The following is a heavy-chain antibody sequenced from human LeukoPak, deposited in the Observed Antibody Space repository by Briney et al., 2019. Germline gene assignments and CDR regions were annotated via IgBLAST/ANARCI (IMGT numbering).Heavy chain of an antibody. Sequence: ASVKDSCKASGYTFTAHAVHWVRQAPGQRLEWMGWINVANGDTGYSQKFQDRVTITRDTSASTGYMEMSSLISEDTAVYYCASKPRGESRPFDYWGQGTLVTVSS. D-gene: IGHD3-16*01. CDR1: GYTFTAHA. J-gene: IGHJ4*02. V-gene: IGHV1-3*01. CDR3: ASKPRGESRPFDY. CDR2: INVANGDT.